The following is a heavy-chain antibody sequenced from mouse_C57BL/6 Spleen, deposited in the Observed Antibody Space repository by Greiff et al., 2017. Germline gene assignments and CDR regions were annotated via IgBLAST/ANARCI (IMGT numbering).Heavy chain of an antibody. CDR3: ARHAYYGNYDYIDY. CDR2: ISGGGGNT. D-gene: IGHD2-10*01. V-gene: IGHV5-9*01. CDR1: GFTFSSYT. Sequence: EVKLVESGGGLVKPGGSLKLSCAASGFTFSSYTMSWVRQTPEKRLEWVATISGGGGNTYYPDSVKGRFTISRDDAKNTLYLQMSSLRSEDTALYYCARHAYYGNYDYIDYWGQGTTLTVSS. J-gene: IGHJ2*01.